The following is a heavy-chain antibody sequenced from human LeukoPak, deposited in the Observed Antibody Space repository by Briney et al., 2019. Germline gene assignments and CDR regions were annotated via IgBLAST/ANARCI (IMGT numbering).Heavy chain of an antibody. J-gene: IGHJ5*01. CDR1: GLYW. Sequence: PGGSLRLSCAPSGLYWMHWVRQAPGEGLVWVSRINTDGTTTNYADSVKGRFTISRDNAKNTVYLQMNNLRADDTGVYYCARAGEYRFDYWGQGTLVSVSS. CDR3: ARAGEYRFDY. D-gene: IGHD2/OR15-2a*01. CDR2: INTDGTTT. V-gene: IGHV3-74*01.